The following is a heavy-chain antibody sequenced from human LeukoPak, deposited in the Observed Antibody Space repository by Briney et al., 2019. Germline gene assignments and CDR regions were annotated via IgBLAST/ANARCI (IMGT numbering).Heavy chain of an antibody. Sequence: GGSLRLSCAASGFTFSSYGMHWVRQAPGKGLEWVAFIRYDGSNKYYADSVKGRFTISRDNSKNTLYLQMNSLRAEDTAVYYCAKDESKLRYVDWQPYYFDYWGQGTLVTVSS. V-gene: IGHV3-30*02. CDR1: GFTFSSYG. D-gene: IGHD3-9*01. J-gene: IGHJ4*02. CDR3: AKDESKLRYVDWQPYYFDY. CDR2: IRYDGSNK.